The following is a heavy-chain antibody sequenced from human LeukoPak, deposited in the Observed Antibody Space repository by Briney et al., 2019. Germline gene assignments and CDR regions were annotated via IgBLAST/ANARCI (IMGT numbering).Heavy chain of an antibody. CDR3: ARLQMTTVTFDY. CDR2: IYYRGST. J-gene: IGHJ4*02. Sequence: SETLSLTCTLSGGSISSGGYYCSWIRQHPGKGLEWIGYIYYRGSTYSTPSLKSRVTISVDTSKTQFSLKLSSVTAADTAVYYCARLQMTTVTFDYWGQGTLVTVSS. D-gene: IGHD4-17*01. V-gene: IGHV4-31*03. CDR1: GGSISSGGYY.